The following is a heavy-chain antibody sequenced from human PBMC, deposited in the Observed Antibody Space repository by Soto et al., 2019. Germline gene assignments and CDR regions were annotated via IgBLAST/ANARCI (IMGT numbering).Heavy chain of an antibody. J-gene: IGHJ5*02. CDR3: ARDRGSGWYNWLDP. D-gene: IGHD6-19*01. Sequence: GGSLRLSCAASGFTFDDYAMHWVRQAPGKGLEWVSLISWDGGSTNYADSVKGRFTIFRDNAKNTVYLQMDSLRAEDTAVYYCARDRGSGWYNWLDPWGQGTLVTVSS. CDR1: GFTFDDYA. CDR2: ISWDGGST. V-gene: IGHV3-43D*04.